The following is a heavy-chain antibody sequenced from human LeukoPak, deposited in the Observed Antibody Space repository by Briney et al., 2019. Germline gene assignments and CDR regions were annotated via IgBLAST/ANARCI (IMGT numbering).Heavy chain of an antibody. J-gene: IGHJ6*03. CDR1: GGSISSYY. CDR2: IYYSGST. CDR3: ARDGITMVRGVIKGYYYYYMDV. Sequence: SETLSLTCTVSGGSISSYYWSWIRQPPGKGLEWIGYIYYSGSTNYNPSLKSRVTISVDTSKNQFSLKLSSVTAADTAVYYCARDGITMVRGVIKGYYYYYMDVWGKGTTVTISS. D-gene: IGHD3-10*01. V-gene: IGHV4-59*01.